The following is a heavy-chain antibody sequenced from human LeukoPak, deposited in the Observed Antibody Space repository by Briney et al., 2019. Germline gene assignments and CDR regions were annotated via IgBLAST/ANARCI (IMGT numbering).Heavy chain of an antibody. CDR3: ARGPTDFDFWSGYAA. CDR2: ISSRGTAM. V-gene: IGHV3-48*03. CDR1: GFTFSSHE. J-gene: IGHJ5*02. D-gene: IGHD3-3*01. Sequence: PGGSLRLSCVVSGFTFSSHEMHWVRQAPGQGLEWVSHISSRGTAMYYAASVKGRFPISRDNAKNSLYLQMNSLRAEDTAVYYCARGPTDFDFWSGYAAWGQGTLVTVSS.